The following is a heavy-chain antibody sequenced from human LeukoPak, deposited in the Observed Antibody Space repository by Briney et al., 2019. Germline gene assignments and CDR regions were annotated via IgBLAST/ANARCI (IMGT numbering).Heavy chain of an antibody. CDR2: ISYDGSNK. J-gene: IGHJ5*02. CDR1: GFTFSSYG. CDR3: AILSGDWFDP. Sequence: QSGGSLRLSCAASGFTFSSYGMHWVRQAPGKGLEWVAVISYDGSNKYYADSVKGRFTISRDNSKNTLYLQMNSLRAEDTAVYYCAILSGDWFDPWGQGTLVTVSS. V-gene: IGHV3-30*03.